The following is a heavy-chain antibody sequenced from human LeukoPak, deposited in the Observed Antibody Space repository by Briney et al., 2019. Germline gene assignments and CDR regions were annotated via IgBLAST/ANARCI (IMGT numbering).Heavy chain of an antibody. Sequence: PGGSLRLSCAASGFTFSSYAMHWVRQAPGKGLEWVAVISYDGSNKYYADSVKGRSTISRDNSKNTLYLQMNSLRAEDTAVYYCARVLVGATTQYYFDYWGQGTLVTVSS. V-gene: IGHV3-30-3*01. D-gene: IGHD1-26*01. CDR2: ISYDGSNK. CDR3: ARVLVGATTQYYFDY. J-gene: IGHJ4*02. CDR1: GFTFSSYA.